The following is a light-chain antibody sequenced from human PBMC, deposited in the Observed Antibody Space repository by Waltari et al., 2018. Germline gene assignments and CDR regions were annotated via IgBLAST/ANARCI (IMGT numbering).Light chain of an antibody. CDR1: QSVSRA. Sequence: EIVLTQSPGTLSLSLGERATVSCRASQSVSRAVPWYQQKPGQAPRLLIYGATTRATGIPDRFSGSGSGTDFSLTISRLEPDDFAVYYCQHYLRLPVTFGQGTTVEI. CDR3: QHYLRLPVT. J-gene: IGKJ1*01. V-gene: IGKV3-20*01. CDR2: GAT.